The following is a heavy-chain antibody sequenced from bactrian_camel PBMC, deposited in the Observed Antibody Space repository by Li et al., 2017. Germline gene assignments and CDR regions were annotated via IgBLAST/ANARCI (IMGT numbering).Heavy chain of an antibody. CDR3: AASTTLPGCLTLTPNY. CDR1: GYTYNTSC. J-gene: IGHJ4*01. V-gene: IGHV3S6*01. CDR2: LYSERTYT. Sequence: HVQLVESGGGAVQAGGSLRLSCKVSGYTYNTSCMGWFRQAPGKEREGVANLYSERTYTYYTDSVKGRFTISQDYAKNTVYLQMNSLKPEDTAMYYCAASTTLPGCLTLTPNYWGQGTQVTVS. D-gene: IGHD1*01.